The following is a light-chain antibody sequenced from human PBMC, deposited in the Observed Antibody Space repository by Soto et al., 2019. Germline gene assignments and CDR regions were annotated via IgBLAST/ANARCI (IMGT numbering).Light chain of an antibody. J-gene: IGLJ2*01. CDR2: DVS. CDR3: SSYTSSSTVV. Sequence: QSALTEPASVSGSTAQSITISCTGTSSDVGGYNYVSWYQQHPGKAPKLMIYDVSNRPSGVSNRFSGSKSGNTASLTISGLQAEDEADYYSSSYTSSSTVVFGGGTKLTVL. V-gene: IGLV2-14*01. CDR1: SSDVGGYNY.